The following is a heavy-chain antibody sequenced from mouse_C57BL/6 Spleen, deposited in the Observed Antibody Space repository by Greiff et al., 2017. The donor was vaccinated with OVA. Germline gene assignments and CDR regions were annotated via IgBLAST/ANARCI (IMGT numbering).Heavy chain of an antibody. CDR1: GYTFTGYW. CDR2: ILPGSGST. Sequence: VQLQQSGAELMKPGASVKLSCKATGYTFTGYWIEWVKQRPGHGLEWIGEILPGSGSTNYNEKFKGKATFTADTSSNTAYMQLSSLTTEDSAIYYCARSTPYYGSSYGWYFDVWGTGTTVTVSS. J-gene: IGHJ1*03. D-gene: IGHD1-1*01. CDR3: ARSTPYYGSSYGWYFDV. V-gene: IGHV1-9*01.